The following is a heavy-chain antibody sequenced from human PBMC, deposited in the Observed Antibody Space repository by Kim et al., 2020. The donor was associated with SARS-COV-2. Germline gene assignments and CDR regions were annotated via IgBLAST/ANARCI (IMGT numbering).Heavy chain of an antibody. J-gene: IGHJ6*01. CDR2: IYYSGST. V-gene: IGHV4-39*01. CDR1: GGSISSSSYY. Sequence: SETLSLTCTXSGGSISSSSYYWGWFRQPPGKGLEWIGSIYYSGSTYYNPSLKRRVTISVDTSKNQFSLKLSSVTAADTDVYYCARHPFSTMIVVAQGYYYGRDVWGQGTTVTVYS. CDR3: ARHPFSTMIVVAQGYYYGRDV. D-gene: IGHD3-22*01.